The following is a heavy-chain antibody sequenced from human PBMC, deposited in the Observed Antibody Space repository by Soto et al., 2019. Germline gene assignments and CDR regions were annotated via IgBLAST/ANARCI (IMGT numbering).Heavy chain of an antibody. CDR3: AKTHYDFVWGSYRPDAFDI. J-gene: IGHJ3*02. V-gene: IGHV4-39*01. CDR1: GGSISSSSYY. CDR2: IYYSGST. D-gene: IGHD3-16*02. Sequence: ETLSLTCSVSGGSISSSSYYWGWIHQPPGKGLEWIGSIYYSGSTYDDPSLKSRVTISVDTSKNQLSLKLSSVTAADTAVYYCAKTHYDFVWGSYRPDAFDIWGQGTMVTVSS.